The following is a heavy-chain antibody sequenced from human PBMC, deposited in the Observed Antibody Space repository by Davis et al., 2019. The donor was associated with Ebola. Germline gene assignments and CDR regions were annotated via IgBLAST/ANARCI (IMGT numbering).Heavy chain of an antibody. J-gene: IGHJ4*02. Sequence: SETLSLTCAVYGGSFSGYYWSWIRQPPGKGLEWIGEINHSGSTDYNPSLKSRVTISVDTSKNQFSLKLSSVTAADTAVYYCAREVGSIPYWGQGTLVTVSS. CDR2: INHSGST. CDR3: AREVGSIPY. D-gene: IGHD2-15*01. CDR1: GGSFSGYY. V-gene: IGHV4-34*01.